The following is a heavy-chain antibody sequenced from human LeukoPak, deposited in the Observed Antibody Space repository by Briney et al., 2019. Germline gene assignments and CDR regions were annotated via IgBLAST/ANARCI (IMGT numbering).Heavy chain of an antibody. CDR3: ARARSSYGYGDAFDI. V-gene: IGHV3-30*04. CDR2: ISYDGSSK. CDR1: GFTFSTYA. J-gene: IGHJ3*02. D-gene: IGHD5-18*01. Sequence: GGSLRLSCAASGFTFSTYAMHWVRQAPGKGLEWVAVISYDGSSKYYADSVKGRFTISRDNSKNTLYLQMDSLRAEDTAVYYCARARSSYGYGDAFDIWGQGTMVTVSS.